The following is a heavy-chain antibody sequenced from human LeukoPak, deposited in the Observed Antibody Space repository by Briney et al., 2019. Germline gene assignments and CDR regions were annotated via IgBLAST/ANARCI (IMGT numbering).Heavy chain of an antibody. D-gene: IGHD3-22*01. V-gene: IGHV4-39*01. Sequence: SETLSLTCTVSGGSISSSSYYWGWIRQPPGKGLEWIGSIYYSGRTYYNPSLKSRVTISVDTSKNQFSLQLSSVTAADTAVYYCARPKGYDSSGSKGAFDIWGQGTMVTVSS. CDR2: IYYSGRT. CDR3: ARPKGYDSSGSKGAFDI. CDR1: GGSISSSSYY. J-gene: IGHJ3*02.